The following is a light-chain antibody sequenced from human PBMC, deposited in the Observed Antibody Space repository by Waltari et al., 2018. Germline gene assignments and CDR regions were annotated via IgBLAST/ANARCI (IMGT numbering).Light chain of an antibody. V-gene: IGLV3-1*01. CDR3: QAWDSRSWV. CDR1: KLGDRY. CDR2: QDN. Sequence: SFELTQPPSVSVSPGQTASITCSGDKLGDRYTSWYQQRSGRSPVLILHQDNKRPSGIPGRCSGSNSGDTSTLTIRGTQASDEADYYCQAWDSRSWVFGTGTTLTVL. J-gene: IGLJ3*02.